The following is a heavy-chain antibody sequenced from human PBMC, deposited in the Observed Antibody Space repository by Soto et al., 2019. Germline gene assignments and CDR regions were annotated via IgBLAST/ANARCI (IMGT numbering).Heavy chain of an antibody. CDR1: GFTFSSYA. CDR3: AKPPAAGTVPPDAFGI. Sequence: GGSLRLSCAASGFTFSSYAMSWVRQAPGKGLEWVSAISGSGGSTYYADSVKGRFTISRDNSKNTLYLQMNSLRAEDTAVYYCAKPPAAGTVPPDAFGIWGQGTMVTVSS. D-gene: IGHD6-13*01. V-gene: IGHV3-23*01. J-gene: IGHJ3*02. CDR2: ISGSGGST.